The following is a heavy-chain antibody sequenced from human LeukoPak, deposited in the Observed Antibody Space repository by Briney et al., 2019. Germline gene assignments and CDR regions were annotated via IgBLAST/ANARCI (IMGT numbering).Heavy chain of an antibody. CDR3: LLASPGTTVTTGKFDY. V-gene: IGHV3-48*01. CDR2: ISSSSSTI. Sequence: PGGSLSLSCAASGFTFSSYSMNWVRQAPGKGLEWVSYISSSSSTIYYADSVKGRFTISRDNAKNSLYLQMNSLRAEDTAVYYCLLASPGTTVTTGKFDYWGQGTLVTVSS. D-gene: IGHD4-11*01. J-gene: IGHJ4*02. CDR1: GFTFSSYS.